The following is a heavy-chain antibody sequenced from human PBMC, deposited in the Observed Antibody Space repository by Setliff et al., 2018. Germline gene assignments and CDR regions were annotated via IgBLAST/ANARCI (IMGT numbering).Heavy chain of an antibody. D-gene: IGHD5-18*01. Sequence: SETLSLTCTVSGGSISRGSYDWSWIRQPAGKGLEWIGRIYTSGSTNYNPSLKSRVTISVDTSKNQFSLKLSSLRSEDTAVYYCAAIGLDTAMITGVLFDFWGQGTLVTVSS. CDR1: GGSISRGSYD. CDR2: IYTSGST. CDR3: AAIGLDTAMITGVLFDF. J-gene: IGHJ4*02. V-gene: IGHV4-61*02.